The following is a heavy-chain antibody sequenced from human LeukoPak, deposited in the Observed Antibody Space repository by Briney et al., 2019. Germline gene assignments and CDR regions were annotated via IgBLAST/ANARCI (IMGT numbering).Heavy chain of an antibody. Sequence: GGSLRLSCAASGFTFSSYEMNWVRQATGKGLEWVSYISSSGSTIYYADSVKGRFTISRDNAKNSLYLQMNSLRAEDTAVYYCAREIQSGYCSGGSCSAFDYWGQGTLVTVSS. CDR3: AREIQSGYCSGGSCSAFDY. CDR1: GFTFSSYE. J-gene: IGHJ4*02. D-gene: IGHD2-15*01. V-gene: IGHV3-48*03. CDR2: ISSSGSTI.